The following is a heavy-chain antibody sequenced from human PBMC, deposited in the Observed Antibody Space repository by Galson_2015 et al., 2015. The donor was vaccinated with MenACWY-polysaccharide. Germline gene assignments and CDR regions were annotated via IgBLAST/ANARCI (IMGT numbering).Heavy chain of an antibody. D-gene: IGHD6-19*01. CDR3: AKDHIDKTGYTSGHPGY. Sequence: SLRLSCAASGFSFTIYGIHWVRQAPGKGLEWVAFISSDGRGKYYADSVKGRFTISRDNSKNTLFLQMGSLKAEDTAIYYCAKDHIDKTGYTSGHPGYWGQGTLVTVSS. V-gene: IGHV3-30*02. CDR1: GFSFTIYG. CDR2: ISSDGRGK. J-gene: IGHJ4*02.